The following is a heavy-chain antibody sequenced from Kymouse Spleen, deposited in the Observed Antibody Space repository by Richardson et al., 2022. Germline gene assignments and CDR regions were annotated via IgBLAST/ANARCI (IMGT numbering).Heavy chain of an antibody. J-gene: IGHJ4*02. CDR2: IRSKANSYAT. D-gene: IGHD6-13*01. Sequence: EVQLVESGGGLVQPGGSLKLSCAASGFTFSGSAMHWVRQASGKGLEWVGRIRSKANSYATAYAASVKGRFTISRDDSKNTAYLQMNSLKTEDTAVYYCTRDGYSSSPYYFDYWGQGTLVTVSS. CDR1: GFTFSGSA. CDR3: TRDGYSSSPYYFDY. V-gene: IGHV3-73*02.